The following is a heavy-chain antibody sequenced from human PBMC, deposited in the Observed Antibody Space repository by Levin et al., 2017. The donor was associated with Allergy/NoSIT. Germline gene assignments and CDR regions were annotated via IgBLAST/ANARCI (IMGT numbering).Heavy chain of an antibody. V-gene: IGHV3-30*18. D-gene: IGHD3-10*01. CDR2: ISYDGSNK. CDR3: AKGFSGSNDY. Sequence: GESLKISCAASGFTFSSYGMHWVRQAPGKGLEWVAVISYDGSNKYYADSVKGRFTISRDNSKNTLHLQMNSLRAEDTAVYYCAKGFSGSNDYWGQGTLVTVSS. CDR1: GFTFSSYG. J-gene: IGHJ4*02.